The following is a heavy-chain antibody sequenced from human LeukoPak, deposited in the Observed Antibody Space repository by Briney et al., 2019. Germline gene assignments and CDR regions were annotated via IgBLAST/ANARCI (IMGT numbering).Heavy chain of an antibody. D-gene: IGHD1-26*01. J-gene: IGHJ3*02. CDR2: IVVGSGNT. Sequence: SVKVSCKASGFTFTSSAMQWVRQARGQRLEWTGWIVVGSGNTNYAQKFQERVTITRDMSTSTAYMELSSLISEDTAVYYCARGDGEGATIYAFDIWGQGTMVTVSS. CDR3: ARGDGEGATIYAFDI. V-gene: IGHV1-58*02. CDR1: GFTFTSSA.